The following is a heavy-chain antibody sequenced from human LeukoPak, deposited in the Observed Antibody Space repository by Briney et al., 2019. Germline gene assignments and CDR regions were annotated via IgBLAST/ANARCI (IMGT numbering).Heavy chain of an antibody. Sequence: SETLSLTCIVSGGSISSYYWSWIRQPPGKGLEWIGYIYYSGSTNYNPSLKSRVTISVDTSKNQFSLKLSSVTAADTAVYYCARDFGGPFDYWGQGTLVTVSS. CDR3: ARDFGGPFDY. CDR1: GGSISSYY. D-gene: IGHD4-23*01. CDR2: IYYSGST. J-gene: IGHJ4*02. V-gene: IGHV4-59*01.